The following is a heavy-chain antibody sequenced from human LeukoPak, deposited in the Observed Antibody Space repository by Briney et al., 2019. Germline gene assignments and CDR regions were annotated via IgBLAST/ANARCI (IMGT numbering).Heavy chain of an antibody. CDR1: GFTFSSYS. D-gene: IGHD1-26*01. CDR2: ISSSSSYI. J-gene: IGHJ1*01. Sequence: GGSLRLSCAASGFTFSSYSMNWVRQAPGKGLEWVSSISSSSSYIYYADSVKGRFTISRDNAKNSLYLQMNSLRAEDTAVYYCARGDSRGSYYSAEFFQHWGQGTLVTVSS. CDR3: ARGDSRGSYYSAEFFQH. V-gene: IGHV3-21*01.